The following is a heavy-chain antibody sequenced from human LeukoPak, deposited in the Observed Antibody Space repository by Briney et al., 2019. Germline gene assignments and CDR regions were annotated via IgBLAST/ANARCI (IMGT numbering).Heavy chain of an antibody. D-gene: IGHD1-26*01. J-gene: IGHJ5*02. V-gene: IGHV3-23*01. Sequence: GGSLRLSSAASGFTFSSYAMSWVRQAPGKGLEWVSAISGSGGSTYYADSVKGRFTISRDNSKNTLYLQMNSLRAEDTAVYYCARSIVGATPFDPWGQGTLVTVSS. CDR3: ARSIVGATPFDP. CDR1: GFTFSSYA. CDR2: ISGSGGST.